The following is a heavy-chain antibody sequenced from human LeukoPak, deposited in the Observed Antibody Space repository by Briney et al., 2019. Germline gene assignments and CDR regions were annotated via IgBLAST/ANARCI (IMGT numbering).Heavy chain of an antibody. J-gene: IGHJ5*02. CDR1: GGSISSSSYY. Sequence: TSETLSLTCTVSGGSISSSSYYWGWIRQPPGKGLEWIGSIYYGGSTYYNPSLKSRVTISVDTSKNQFSLKLSSVTAADTAVYYCARTAKQQLVYWFDPWGQGTLVTVSS. CDR2: IYYGGST. CDR3: ARTAKQQLVYWFDP. V-gene: IGHV4-39*01. D-gene: IGHD6-13*01.